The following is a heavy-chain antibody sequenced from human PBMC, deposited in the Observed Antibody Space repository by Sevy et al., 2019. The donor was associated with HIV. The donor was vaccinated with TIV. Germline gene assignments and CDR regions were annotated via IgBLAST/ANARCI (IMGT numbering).Heavy chain of an antibody. J-gene: IGHJ3*02. Sequence: GGSLRLSCAASGFTFSSYSMNWVRQAPGKGLEWVSSISSSSSYIYYADSVKGRFTISRDNAKNSLYLQMNSLRAEDTPVYYCARDAALSNYYDSSGYPNAFDIWGQGTMVTVSS. D-gene: IGHD3-22*01. CDR2: ISSSSSYI. V-gene: IGHV3-21*01. CDR1: GFTFSSYS. CDR3: ARDAALSNYYDSSGYPNAFDI.